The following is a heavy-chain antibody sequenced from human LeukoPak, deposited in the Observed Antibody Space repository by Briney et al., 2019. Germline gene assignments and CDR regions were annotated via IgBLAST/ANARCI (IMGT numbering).Heavy chain of an antibody. CDR3: ARGPVVPAAIPYYYYMDV. CDR1: GGSISSGSYY. J-gene: IGHJ6*03. CDR2: IYTSGST. V-gene: IGHV4-61*02. Sequence: SETLSLTCTVSGGSISSGSYYWSWIRQPAGKGLVWIVRIYTSGSTNSNPSLKSRVTISVDTSKNQFSLKLSSVTAADTAVYYCARGPVVPAAIPYYYYMDVWGKGTTVTVSS. D-gene: IGHD2-2*01.